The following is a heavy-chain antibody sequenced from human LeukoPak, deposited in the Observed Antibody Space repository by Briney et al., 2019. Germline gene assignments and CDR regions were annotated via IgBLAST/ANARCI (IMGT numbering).Heavy chain of an antibody. CDR3: ARGLGLTGTTRGYLDY. Sequence: GASVKVSCKASGYTFTAHYMHWVRQAPGQGLEWMGWINPNSGATEYTQKFQGRVTMTRDTPSSTPYMELSRLTSDDTAVYYCARGLGLTGTTRGYLDYWGQGTLVTVSS. CDR2: INPNSGAT. V-gene: IGHV1-2*02. D-gene: IGHD1-20*01. CDR1: GYTFTAHY. J-gene: IGHJ4*02.